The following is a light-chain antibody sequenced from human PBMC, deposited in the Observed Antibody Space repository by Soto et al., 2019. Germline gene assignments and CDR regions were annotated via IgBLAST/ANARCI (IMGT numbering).Light chain of an antibody. J-gene: IGLJ2*01. V-gene: IGLV2-14*01. Sequence: QSVLTQPASVSGSPGQSITISCTGTSSDVGNYNYVSWYQQHPGKAPKLMIYEVNNRPSGVSNRFSGSKSGNTASLTISGLQAEDEADYYCASYTSNNTLVVFGGGTKLT. CDR2: EVN. CDR3: ASYTSNNTLVV. CDR1: SSDVGNYNY.